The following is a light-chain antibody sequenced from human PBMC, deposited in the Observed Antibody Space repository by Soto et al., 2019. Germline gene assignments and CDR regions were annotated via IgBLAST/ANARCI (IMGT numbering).Light chain of an antibody. V-gene: IGKV1-39*01. CDR2: AAS. Sequence: DLQMTQSPSSLSASVGHRVTITGRAGQSSSSDLNWYQQKPGKAPHLLSYAASTLKSGVPSRFSGSGSGTDLTLTISGLQPEDCATYYCQQSYSTPRTFGQGPKVQIK. CDR1: QSSSSD. CDR3: QQSYSTPRT. J-gene: IGKJ1*01.